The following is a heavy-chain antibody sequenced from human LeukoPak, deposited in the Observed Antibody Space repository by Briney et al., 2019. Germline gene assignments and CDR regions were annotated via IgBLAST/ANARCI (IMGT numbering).Heavy chain of an antibody. D-gene: IGHD5-18*01. V-gene: IGHV3-7*01. CDR3: ARERLWLGDRAFDI. CDR1: GFTFSSYW. J-gene: IGHJ3*02. Sequence: GGSLRLSCAASGFTFSSYWMSWVRQAPEKGLEWVANIKQDGSEKYYVDSVKGRFTISRDNAKNSLYLQMNSLRAEDTAVYYCARERLWLGDRAFDIWGQGTMVTVSS. CDR2: IKQDGSEK.